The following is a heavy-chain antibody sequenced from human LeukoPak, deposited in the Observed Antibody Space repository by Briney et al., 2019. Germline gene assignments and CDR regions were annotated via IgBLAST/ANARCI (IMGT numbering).Heavy chain of an antibody. Sequence: GASVKVSCKASGYTFTSYDINWVRQATGQGLERMGWMNPNSGNTGYAQKFQGRVTMTRNTSLSTAYMELSSLRSEDTAVYYCASGIVVVPAAIQGYSYGYFPDAFDIWGQGTMVTVSS. D-gene: IGHD2-2*02. CDR2: MNPNSGNT. V-gene: IGHV1-8*01. J-gene: IGHJ3*02. CDR3: ASGIVVVPAAIQGYSYGYFPDAFDI. CDR1: GYTFTSYD.